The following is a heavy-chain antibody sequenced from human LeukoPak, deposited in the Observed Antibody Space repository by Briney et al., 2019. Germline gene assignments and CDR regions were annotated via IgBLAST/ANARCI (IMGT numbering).Heavy chain of an antibody. Sequence: GGSLRLSCAASGFTFSSYSMNWVRQAPGKGLEWVSYISSSSSTIYYADSVKGRFTISRDNAKNSLYLQMNSLRAEDTALYYCARSPHWIDYWGQGTLVTVSS. CDR3: ARSPHWIDY. V-gene: IGHV3-48*04. J-gene: IGHJ4*02. CDR1: GFTFSSYS. CDR2: ISSSSSTI. D-gene: IGHD1-1*01.